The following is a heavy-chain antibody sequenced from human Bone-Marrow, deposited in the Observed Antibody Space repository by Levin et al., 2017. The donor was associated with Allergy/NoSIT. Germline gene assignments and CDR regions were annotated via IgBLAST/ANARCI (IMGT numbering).Heavy chain of an antibody. Sequence: PGGSLRLSCAASGFTFDDYAMHWVRQAPGKGLEWVSGISWNSGSIGYADSVKGRFTISRDNAKNSLYLQMNSLRAEDTALYYCAKDIDHGYSKSYYFDYWGQGTLVTVSS. V-gene: IGHV3-9*01. CDR3: AKDIDHGYSKSYYFDY. CDR1: GFTFDDYA. J-gene: IGHJ4*02. D-gene: IGHD6-13*01. CDR2: ISWNSGSI.